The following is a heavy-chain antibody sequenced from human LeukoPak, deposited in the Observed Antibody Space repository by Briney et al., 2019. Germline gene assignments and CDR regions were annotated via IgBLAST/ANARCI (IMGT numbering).Heavy chain of an antibody. CDR3: ARSAGGNYFDY. V-gene: IGHV3-21*01. Sequence: GGSLRLSCAASGFTFNNYNMNWVRQAPGKGLEWVSSISSGTNYIFQADSVKGRFTISRDSARNSLSLQMNSLRADDTAVYYCARSAGGNYFDYWGQGTLVTVSS. CDR1: GFTFNNYN. D-gene: IGHD2-8*02. CDR2: ISSGTNYI. J-gene: IGHJ4*02.